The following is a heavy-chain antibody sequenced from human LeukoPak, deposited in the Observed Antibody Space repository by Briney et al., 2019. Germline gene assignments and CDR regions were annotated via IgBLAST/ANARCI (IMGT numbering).Heavy chain of an antibody. Sequence: PSETLSLTCTVSGGSISSYYWSWIRQPPGKGLEWIGYIYYSGSTNYNPSLKSRVTISVDTSKNQFSLKLSSVTAADTAVYYCAGLGYAGNWFDPWGQGTLVTVSS. CDR1: GGSISSYY. CDR3: AGLGYAGNWFDP. D-gene: IGHD5-12*01. V-gene: IGHV4-59*01. CDR2: IYYSGST. J-gene: IGHJ5*02.